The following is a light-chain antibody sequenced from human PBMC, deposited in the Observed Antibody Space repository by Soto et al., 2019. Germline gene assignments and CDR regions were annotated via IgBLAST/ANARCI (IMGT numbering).Light chain of an antibody. J-gene: IGKJ1*01. Sequence: DIQMTQSPSTLSASVGDRVTITCRASQSISSWLAWYQQKPGKAPKLPIYDASSLESGVPSRFSGSGSGTAFTLTISSLQPDDFATYYCQQYNSYSWTFGQGTKVDIK. CDR3: QQYNSYSWT. V-gene: IGKV1-5*01. CDR1: QSISSW. CDR2: DAS.